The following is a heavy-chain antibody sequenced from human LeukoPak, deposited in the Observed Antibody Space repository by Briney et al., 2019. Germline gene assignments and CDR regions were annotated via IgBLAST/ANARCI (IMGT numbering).Heavy chain of an antibody. V-gene: IGHV3-48*03. D-gene: IGHD3-22*01. J-gene: IGHJ4*02. CDR3: AREYYYDSSGLDY. CDR2: ISSSGSTI. CDR1: GFTFSSYE. Sequence: PGGSLRLSCAASGFTFSSYETNWVRQAPGKGLEWVSYISSSGSTIYYADSVKGRFTISRDNAKNSLYLQMNSLRAEDTAVYYCAREYYYDSSGLDYWGQGTLVTVSS.